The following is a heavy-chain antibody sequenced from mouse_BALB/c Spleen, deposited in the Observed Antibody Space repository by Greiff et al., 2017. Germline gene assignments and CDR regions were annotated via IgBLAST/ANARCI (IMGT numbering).Heavy chain of an antibody. CDR2: ILPGSGST. CDR3: ARRLRRGYYAMDY. Sequence: VQLQQSGAELMKPGASVKISCKATGYTFSSYWIEWVKQRPGHGLEWIGEILPGSGSTNYNEKFKGKATFTADTSSNTAYMQLSSLTSEDSAVYYCARRLRRGYYAMDYWGQGTSVTVSS. CDR1: GYTFSSYW. V-gene: IGHV1-9*01. D-gene: IGHD2-4*01. J-gene: IGHJ4*01.